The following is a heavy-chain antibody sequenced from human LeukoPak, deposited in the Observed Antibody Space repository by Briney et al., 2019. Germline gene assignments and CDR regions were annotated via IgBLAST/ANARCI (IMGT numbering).Heavy chain of an antibody. CDR2: IYYSGST. J-gene: IGHJ5*02. V-gene: IGHV4-59*12. Sequence: PSETLSLTCTVSGGSISSYYWSWIRQPPGKGLEWIGYIYYSGSTNYNPSLKSRVTISVDTSKNQFSLKLSSVTAADMAVYYCARDPCYSSGCQRSWFDPWGQGTLVTVSS. D-gene: IGHD6-19*01. CDR3: ARDPCYSSGCQRSWFDP. CDR1: GGSISSYY.